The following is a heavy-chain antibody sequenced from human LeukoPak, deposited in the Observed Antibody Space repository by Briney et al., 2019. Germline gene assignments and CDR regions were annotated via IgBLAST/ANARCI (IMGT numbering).Heavy chain of an antibody. CDR2: ISYDGSNK. CDR1: GFTFSSYA. Sequence: PGGSLRLSCAASGFTFSSYAMHWVRQAPGKGLEWVAVISYDGSNKYYADSVKGRFTISRDNSKNTLYLQMNSLRAEDTAVYYCARPPTYYYDSSGYHYYFDYWGQGTLVTVSS. CDR3: ARPPTYYYDSSGYHYYFDY. D-gene: IGHD3-22*01. J-gene: IGHJ4*02. V-gene: IGHV3-30*04.